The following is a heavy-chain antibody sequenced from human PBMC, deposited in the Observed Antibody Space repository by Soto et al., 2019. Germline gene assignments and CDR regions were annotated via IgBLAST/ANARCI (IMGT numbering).Heavy chain of an antibody. V-gene: IGHV3-23*01. D-gene: IGHD2-15*01. Sequence: DVQLLESGGGLVQPGGSLRLSCAASGFAFNNFAMSWVRQAPGKGLEWVSSIIGNGVDTYYTDSVKGRFTISRDNSKNTLNLQMTSLRADDTAVYFCAKIFGGNAFEVWGQGTKVTVSS. CDR1: GFAFNNFA. CDR2: IIGNGVDT. J-gene: IGHJ3*01. CDR3: AKIFGGNAFEV.